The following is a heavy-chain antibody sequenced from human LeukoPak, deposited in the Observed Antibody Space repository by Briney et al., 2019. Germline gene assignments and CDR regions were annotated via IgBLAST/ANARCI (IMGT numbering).Heavy chain of an antibody. CDR3: ARERDHGYSYGFVLDS. D-gene: IGHD5-18*01. CDR1: GHSMNTYY. V-gene: IGHV4-4*07. Sequence: SDTLSLTCTVSGHSMNTYYSPWPTHPAGKGLEWLGRMYQSGTTDYNSPLYSPSLRSRVPMPLCGAQNQFSLRLKSVTTADPALYFCARERDHGYSYGFVLDSWGQGSLVTVSS. J-gene: IGHJ4*02. CDR2: MYQSGTT.